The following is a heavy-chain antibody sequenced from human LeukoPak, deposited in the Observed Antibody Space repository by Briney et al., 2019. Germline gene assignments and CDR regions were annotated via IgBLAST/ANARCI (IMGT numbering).Heavy chain of an antibody. V-gene: IGHV3-20*04. Sequence: PGGSLRLSCAASGFTFDDYGLRWLRQAPGKGLEWVSGINWNGGSTGYADSVKGRFTISRDNAKNSLYLQMNSLRAEDTALYYCARVTYYDSLYYFDYWGQGTLVTVSS. CDR3: ARVTYYDSLYYFDY. CDR2: INWNGGST. D-gene: IGHD5-12*01. J-gene: IGHJ4*02. CDR1: GFTFDDYG.